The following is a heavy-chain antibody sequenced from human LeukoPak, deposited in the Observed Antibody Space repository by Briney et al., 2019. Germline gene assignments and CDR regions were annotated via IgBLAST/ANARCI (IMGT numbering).Heavy chain of an antibody. CDR1: GGSISSGGSY. J-gene: IGHJ4*02. CDR2: IYYSGST. D-gene: IGHD3-3*01. CDR3: ARAINDFWSGYPGYYFDY. V-gene: IGHV4-31*03. Sequence: SQTLSLTCTVSGGSISSGGSYWSWIRQHPGKGLEWIGYIYYSGSTYYNPSLKSRVTISVDTSKNQFSLKLSSVTAADTAVYYCARAINDFWSGYPGYYFDYWGQGTLVTVSS.